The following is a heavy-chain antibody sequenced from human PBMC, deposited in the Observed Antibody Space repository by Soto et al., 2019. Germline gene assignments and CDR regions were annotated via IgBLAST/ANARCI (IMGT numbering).Heavy chain of an antibody. J-gene: IGHJ4*02. Sequence: QVQLVESGGGVVRPGRSLRLSCVASGFTFRDYGMHWVRQAPGKGLEWVAGISRHGLKEHYADSVKGRFTISRDNSKKTVYLQLNSLRGDDTAVYYCAKDWVGGSNKYYFEYWGQGTLVTVSS. V-gene: IGHV3-30*18. CDR3: AKDWVGGSNKYYFEY. D-gene: IGHD1-26*01. CDR1: GFTFRDYG. CDR2: ISRHGLKE.